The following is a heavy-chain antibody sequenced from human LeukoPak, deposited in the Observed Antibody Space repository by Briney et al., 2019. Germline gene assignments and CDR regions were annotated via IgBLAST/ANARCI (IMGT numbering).Heavy chain of an antibody. CDR2: INKDGTMT. J-gene: IGHJ4*02. CDR1: GFTFSSYR. D-gene: IGHD3-3*01. V-gene: IGHV3-74*01. CDR3: AKVGFSEMEWLLYSDH. Sequence: RPGGSLRLSCAASGFTFSSYRMHWVRQAPRKGLVWVSRINKDGTMTNYADSVKGRFTISRDNSKNTLYLQMNSLRAEDTAVYYCAKVGFSEMEWLLYSDHWGQGTLVTVSS.